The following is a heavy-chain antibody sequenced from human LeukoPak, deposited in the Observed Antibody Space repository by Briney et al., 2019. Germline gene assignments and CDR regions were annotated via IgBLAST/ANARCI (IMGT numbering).Heavy chain of an antibody. J-gene: IGHJ5*02. Sequence: GESLKISCKGSGYSFTSYWIGWVRQMPGKGLEWMGIIYPGDSDTRYSPSFQGQVTISADKSISTAYLQWSSLKASDTAMYYCARLHGYCSGGSCYSGWFDHWGQGTLVTVSS. V-gene: IGHV5-51*01. D-gene: IGHD2-15*01. CDR1: GYSFTSYW. CDR3: ARLHGYCSGGSCYSGWFDH. CDR2: IYPGDSDT.